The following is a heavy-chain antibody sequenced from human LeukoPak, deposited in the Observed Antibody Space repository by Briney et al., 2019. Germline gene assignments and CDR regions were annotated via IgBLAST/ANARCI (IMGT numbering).Heavy chain of an antibody. Sequence: SETLSLTCTVSGDPISGFYWAWIRQPPGRGLEWIGYTYYSASTNYNPSLKSRVTISSDTSKKQFSLKMSSVTAADTAVYYCARGQMTAVPLLDYWGQGALVTVFS. D-gene: IGHD4-11*01. CDR3: ARGQMTAVPLLDY. CDR2: TYYSAST. J-gene: IGHJ4*02. V-gene: IGHV4-59*01. CDR1: GDPISGFY.